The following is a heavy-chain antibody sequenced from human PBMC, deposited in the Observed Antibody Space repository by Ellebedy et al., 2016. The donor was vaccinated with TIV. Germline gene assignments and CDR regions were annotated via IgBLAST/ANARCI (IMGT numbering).Heavy chain of an antibody. Sequence: PGGSLRLSCAASGFNFGGHAMKWVRQAPGKGLEWVSSIGSSAYSTHYADSVKGRFTISRDNSRNTLYLQMNSVRGEDTAVYFCAKDLRYSAGWGGALDIWGHGAMVTVS. D-gene: IGHD2-8*02. CDR2: IGSSAYST. V-gene: IGHV3-23*01. CDR1: GFNFGGHA. J-gene: IGHJ3*02. CDR3: AKDLRYSAGWGGALDI.